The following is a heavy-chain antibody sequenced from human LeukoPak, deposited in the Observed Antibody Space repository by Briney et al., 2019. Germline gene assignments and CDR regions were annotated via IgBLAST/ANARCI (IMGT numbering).Heavy chain of an antibody. Sequence: GGSLRLSCAASGVTFNIYAMSWVRQAPGKGLEWVSVISGSGGSTYYADSVKGRFTISRDNSENTLYLQMNSLRAEDTAVYYCAKLLSSVYYAAGAFDFWGQGTLVAVSS. V-gene: IGHV3-23*01. J-gene: IGHJ4*02. CDR1: GVTFNIYA. CDR3: AKLLSSVYYAAGAFDF. CDR2: ISGSGGST. D-gene: IGHD5/OR15-5a*01.